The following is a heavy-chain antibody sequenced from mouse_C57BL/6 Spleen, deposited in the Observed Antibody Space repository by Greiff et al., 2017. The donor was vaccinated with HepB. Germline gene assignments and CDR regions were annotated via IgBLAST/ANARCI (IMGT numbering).Heavy chain of an antibody. D-gene: IGHD1-1*01. J-gene: IGHJ2*01. Sequence: QVQLQQPGAELVRPGTSVKLSCKASSYTFTSYWMHWVKQRPGQGLEWIGVIDPSDSYTNYNQKFKGKATLTVDTSSSTAYMQLSSLTSEDSAVYYCARGITTVVATDYWGQGTTLTVSS. CDR2: IDPSDSYT. V-gene: IGHV1-59*01. CDR3: ARGITTVVATDY. CDR1: SYTFTSYW.